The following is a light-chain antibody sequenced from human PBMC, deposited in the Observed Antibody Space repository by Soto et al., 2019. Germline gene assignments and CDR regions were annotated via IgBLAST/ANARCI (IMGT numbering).Light chain of an antibody. CDR3: QQYGSSPRIT. J-gene: IGKJ5*01. CDR2: GAS. CDR1: QSVSSSY. Sequence: ESVLTQSLGTLSLSPVERATLSCRASQSVSSSYLAWYQQKPGQAPRLLIYGASSRATGIPDRFSGSRSGTDFTLTISRLEPEDFAVYYCQQYGSSPRITFGPGTRLEIK. V-gene: IGKV3-20*01.